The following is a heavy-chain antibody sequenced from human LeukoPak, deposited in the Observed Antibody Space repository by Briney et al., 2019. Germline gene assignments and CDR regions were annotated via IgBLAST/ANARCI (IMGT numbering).Heavy chain of an antibody. CDR3: ARGTSSFYYYYYAMDV. V-gene: IGHV3-30*03. Sequence: GGSLRLSCVASGFKFNSYAIHWVRQAPGKGLQWVTVISYDGSNKYYADSVKGRFTISRDNSKNTVYLQMNSLRAEDTAVFYCARGTSSFYYYYYAMDVWGQGTTVTVSS. CDR1: GFKFNSYA. CDR2: ISYDGSNK. J-gene: IGHJ6*02. D-gene: IGHD2-2*01.